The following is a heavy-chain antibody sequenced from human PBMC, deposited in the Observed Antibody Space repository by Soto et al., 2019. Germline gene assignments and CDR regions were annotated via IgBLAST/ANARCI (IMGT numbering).Heavy chain of an antibody. V-gene: IGHV5-51*01. CDR3: AREQTYYYDSSAYSPDAFDI. D-gene: IGHD3-22*01. CDR1: GYSFTSYW. Sequence: GESLKISCKGSGYSFTSYWIGWVRQMPGKGLEWMGIIYPGDSDTRYSPSFQGQVTISADKSISTAYLQWSSLKASDTAMYYCAREQTYYYDSSAYSPDAFDIWGQGTMVTVSS. J-gene: IGHJ3*02. CDR2: IYPGDSDT.